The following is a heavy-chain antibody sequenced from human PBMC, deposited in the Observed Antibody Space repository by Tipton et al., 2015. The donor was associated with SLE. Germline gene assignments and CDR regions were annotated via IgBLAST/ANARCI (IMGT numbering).Heavy chain of an antibody. D-gene: IGHD6-13*01. Sequence: GSLRLSCAASGFTFSSYAMSWVRQAPGKGLEYVSAISSNGGSTYYADSVKGRFTISRDNSKNTLYLQMNSLRAEDTAVYYCARLSSSWYDEGFDPWGQGTLVTVSP. CDR2: ISSNGGST. J-gene: IGHJ5*02. CDR1: GFTFSSYA. V-gene: IGHV3-64*04. CDR3: ARLSSSWYDEGFDP.